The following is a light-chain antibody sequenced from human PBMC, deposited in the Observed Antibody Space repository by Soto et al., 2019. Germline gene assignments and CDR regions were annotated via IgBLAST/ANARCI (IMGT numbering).Light chain of an antibody. V-gene: IGLV2-23*01. CDR3: CSYAATNTWV. CDR2: EAT. J-gene: IGLJ7*01. CDR1: GSDIGSYTL. Sequence: QSVLTQPASVSGSPGQSITISCTGTGSDIGSYTLVSWYQQDPGKAPKLILYEATKRPSGVSHRFSGSKSDNTASLTISGLQPEDEADYYCCSYAATNTWVFGGGTQLTV.